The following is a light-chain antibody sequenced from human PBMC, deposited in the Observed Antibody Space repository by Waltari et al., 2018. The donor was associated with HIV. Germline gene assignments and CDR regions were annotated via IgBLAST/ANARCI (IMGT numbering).Light chain of an antibody. CDR2: NNT. CDR3: QSYDISLSGWV. CDR1: SSNIRAGFD. J-gene: IGLJ2*01. V-gene: IGLV1-40*01. Sequence: QSVLTQPPSVSGAPGQRVTISCTGTSSNIRAGFDVNWYQQLPGTVPKVLIYNNTDRPSGVPDRFSGSKSATSASLAITGLQAEDEANYYCQSYDISLSGWVFGGGTKLTVL.